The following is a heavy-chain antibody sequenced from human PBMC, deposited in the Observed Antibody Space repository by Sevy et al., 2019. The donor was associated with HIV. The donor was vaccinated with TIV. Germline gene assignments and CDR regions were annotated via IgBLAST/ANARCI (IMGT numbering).Heavy chain of an antibody. CDR3: ARAPPVRSGDDSLNWFDP. J-gene: IGHJ5*02. Sequence: SETLSLTCTVSAGSISSYYWSWIRQPPGKGLEWIAYIHDSGNTNYNPSLKSRVTISIDTSKNQFPLKLSSVTAADTALYYCARAPPVRSGDDSLNWFDPWGQRTLVTVSS. D-gene: IGHD5-12*01. V-gene: IGHV4-59*01. CDR2: IHDSGNT. CDR1: AGSISSYY.